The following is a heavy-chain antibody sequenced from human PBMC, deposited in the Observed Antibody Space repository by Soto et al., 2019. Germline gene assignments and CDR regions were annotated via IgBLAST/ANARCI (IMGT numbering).Heavy chain of an antibody. CDR1: GYTFTSYD. D-gene: IGHD2-21*01. J-gene: IGHJ5*02. CDR3: ASFVVVNQTSQGFDP. CDR2: MNPNSGNT. V-gene: IGHV1-8*01. Sequence: QVQLVQSGAEVKKPGASVKVSCKASGYTFTSYDINWVRQATGQGLEWMGWMNPNSGNTGYAQKFQGRVTMTRNTSIRTAYMKLSSLRTEDTAEYYCASFVVVNQTSQGFDPWGQGRLVTVSS.